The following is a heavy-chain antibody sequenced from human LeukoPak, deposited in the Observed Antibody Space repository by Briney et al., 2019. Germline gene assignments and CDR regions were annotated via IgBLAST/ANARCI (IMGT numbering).Heavy chain of an antibody. D-gene: IGHD2-15*01. V-gene: IGHV1-18*01. CDR1: GYTFTSYG. CDR2: ISAYNGNT. J-gene: IGHJ5*02. Sequence: ASVKVSCKASGYTFTSYGISWVRQAPGQGLEWMGWISAYNGNTNYAQKLQGRVTMTTDTSTSTAYMELRSLRSDDTAVYYCARVGYCSGGSCYLNNWFDPWGQGTLVTVSS. CDR3: ARVGYCSGGSCYLNNWFDP.